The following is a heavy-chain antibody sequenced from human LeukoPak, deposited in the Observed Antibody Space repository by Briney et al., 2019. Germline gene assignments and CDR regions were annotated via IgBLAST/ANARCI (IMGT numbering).Heavy chain of an antibody. CDR1: GYTFTLYG. Sequence: GASVKVSCKASGYTFTLYGITWVRQAPGQGLEWMGWISPYNGDTNYAQKLQGRVTMTTDTSTSTAYMELRSLRSDDTAVYYCGRVEMATTKDYWGQGTLVTVSS. CDR2: ISPYNGDT. CDR3: GRVEMATTKDY. V-gene: IGHV1-18*01. D-gene: IGHD5-24*01. J-gene: IGHJ4*02.